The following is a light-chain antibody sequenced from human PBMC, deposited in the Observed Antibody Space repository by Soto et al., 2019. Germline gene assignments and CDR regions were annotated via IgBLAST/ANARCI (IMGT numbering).Light chain of an antibody. J-gene: IGKJ3*01. V-gene: IGKV3-15*01. Sequence: EIVMTQSPATLSVSPGERATLSCRASQSVRSNLAWYQHKLGQAPRLLIYDASTRATGIPDRFSGSGSGTDFTLTISRLEPEDFAVYYCQHYGTSALFGPGTTVDIK. CDR2: DAS. CDR3: QHYGTSAL. CDR1: QSVRSN.